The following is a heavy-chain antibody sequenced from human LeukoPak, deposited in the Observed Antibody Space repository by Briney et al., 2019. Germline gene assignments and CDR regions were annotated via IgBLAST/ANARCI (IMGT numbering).Heavy chain of an antibody. CDR2: ISSSSSYI. D-gene: IGHD6-6*01. Sequence: GGSLRLSCAASGFTFSSYSMNWVRQAPGKGLEWVSSISSSSSYIYYADSVKGRFTISRDNAKNSLYLQMNSLRAEDTAVYYCARDLQSSIPDPVSVPWGQGTLVTVFS. V-gene: IGHV3-21*01. CDR1: GFTFSSYS. J-gene: IGHJ5*02. CDR3: ARDLQSSIPDPVSVP.